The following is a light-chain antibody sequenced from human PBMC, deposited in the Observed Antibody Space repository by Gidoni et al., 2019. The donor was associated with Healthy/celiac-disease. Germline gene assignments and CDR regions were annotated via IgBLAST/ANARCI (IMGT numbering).Light chain of an antibody. CDR3: QQSYSTPRT. Sequence: DSQMTQSPSSLSASVGDRVTITCRASQSISSYLNWYQQKPGKAPKLLIYAASSLQSGVPSRFSGSGSGTDFTLTISSLQPEDFGTYYCQQSYSTPRTFGQGTKVEIK. V-gene: IGKV1-39*01. CDR1: QSISSY. CDR2: AAS. J-gene: IGKJ1*01.